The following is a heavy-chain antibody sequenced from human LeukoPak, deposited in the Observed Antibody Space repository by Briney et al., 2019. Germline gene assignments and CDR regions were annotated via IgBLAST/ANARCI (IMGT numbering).Heavy chain of an antibody. D-gene: IGHD2-2*02. Sequence: SQTLSLTCTVSGGSISSGGYYWSWIRQHPGKGLEWIGYIYYSGSTYYNPSLKSRVTISVDTSKNQFSLKLSSVTAADTAVYYCARASGAGYCSSTSCHKGYYFDYWGQGTLVTVSS. CDR2: IYYSGST. CDR3: ARASGAGYCSSTSCHKGYYFDY. V-gene: IGHV4-31*03. J-gene: IGHJ4*02. CDR1: GGSISSGGYY.